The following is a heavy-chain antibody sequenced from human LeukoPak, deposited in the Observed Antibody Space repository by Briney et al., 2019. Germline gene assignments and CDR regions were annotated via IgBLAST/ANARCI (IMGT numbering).Heavy chain of an antibody. CDR3: ARDSGDSPESWFDP. CDR2: INPNSGGA. V-gene: IGHV1-2*02. Sequence: ASVKVSCKAAGYIFTGYYMHWVRQAPGQELEWMGWINPNSGGATYAHNFQGRVTMTRDASITTAYMELNSLRSDDTAVYYCARDSGDSPESWFDPWGQGTLVIVSS. J-gene: IGHJ5*02. D-gene: IGHD4-17*01. CDR1: GYIFTGYY.